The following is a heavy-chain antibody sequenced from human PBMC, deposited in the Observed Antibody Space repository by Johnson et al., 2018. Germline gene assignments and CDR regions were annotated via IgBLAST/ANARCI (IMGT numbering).Heavy chain of an antibody. CDR3: AKERGLRDDSSGYYGDAFDI. Sequence: VQLVEAGGGLVQPGGSLRLSCAASGFTFSSYAMSWVRQAPGKGLEWVSAISGSGGSTYYADSVKGRFTISRDNSKNTLSLQMNSLRAEDTGVYNWAKERGLRDDSSGYYGDAFDIWGQGTMVTVSS. D-gene: IGHD3-22*01. CDR2: ISGSGGST. J-gene: IGHJ3*02. V-gene: IGHV3-23*04. CDR1: GFTFSSYA.